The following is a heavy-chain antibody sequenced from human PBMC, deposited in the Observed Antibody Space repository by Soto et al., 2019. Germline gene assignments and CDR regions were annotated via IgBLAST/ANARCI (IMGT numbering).Heavy chain of an antibody. CDR1: GVSVSSGSYQ. V-gene: IGHV4-61*01. J-gene: IGHJ6*02. CDR2: IHVSGST. CDR3: ARDGHGMDV. Sequence: SETLSLTCTVSGVSVSSGSYQWTWIRQPPGKGLEWIGYIHVSGSTNDNPSLKGRVTMSIDTSKNQFSLKLSSVTAADTAVYYCARDGHGMDVWGQGTKVTVSS.